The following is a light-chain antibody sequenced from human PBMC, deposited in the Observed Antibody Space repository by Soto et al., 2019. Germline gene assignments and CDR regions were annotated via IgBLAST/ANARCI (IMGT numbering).Light chain of an antibody. CDR1: SSDVGGYNQ. V-gene: IGLV2-11*01. J-gene: IGLJ1*01. CDR3: CSYAGSSTYV. CDR2: DVR. Sequence: QSALTQPRSVSGSPGQSVTISCTGTSSDVGGYNQVSWYQQHPGKAPKVMVYDVRTRPSGVPDRFSGSKSGNTASLTISGLQAEDEADYYCCSYAGSSTYVFGTGTKLTVL.